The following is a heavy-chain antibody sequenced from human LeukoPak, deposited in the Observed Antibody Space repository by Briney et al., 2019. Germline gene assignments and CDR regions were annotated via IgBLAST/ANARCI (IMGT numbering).Heavy chain of an antibody. J-gene: IGHJ4*02. CDR3: TTDPPTRY. Sequence: PGGSLRLSCTGSGFTFRDYTMTWIRQAPGKGLEWVSFIRKKADGGTPEYAASVKGRFTISRDDSKSIAYLQMNSLKTDDRAVYYCTTDPPTRYWGQGTVVSVSS. D-gene: IGHD1-26*01. V-gene: IGHV3-49*03. CDR2: IRKKADGGTP. CDR1: GFTFRDYT.